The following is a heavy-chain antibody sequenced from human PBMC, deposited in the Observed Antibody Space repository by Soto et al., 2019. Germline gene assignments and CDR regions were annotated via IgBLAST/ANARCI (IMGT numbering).Heavy chain of an antibody. J-gene: IGHJ4*02. D-gene: IGHD3-3*01. CDR2: IYWDDDT. CDR3: AHRILRTVFGLVTTTAIYFDF. Sequence: QITLNESGPTVVKPAETLTLTCTFSGFSLTTSGVGVGWIRQSPGKAPEWLALIYWDDDTRYSSSLNSRITITNATSKIQVVLTMASVDPADTATYYCAHRILRTVFGLVTTTAIYFDFWGQGTPVVVSS. V-gene: IGHV2-5*02. CDR1: GFSLTTSGVG.